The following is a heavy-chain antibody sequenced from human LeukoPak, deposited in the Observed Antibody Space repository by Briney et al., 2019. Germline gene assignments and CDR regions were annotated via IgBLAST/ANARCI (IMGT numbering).Heavy chain of an antibody. CDR3: AREAGIPPSTQQWPTSVDY. CDR1: GFTFSSSW. Sequence: GESLKISCVASGFTFSSSWMSWVRQAPGKGLEWVANIKQDGSEKYCVDSVKGRFTISRDNAKNSLYLQMNSLRAEDTAVYYCAREAGIPPSTQQWPTSVDYWGQGTLVTVSS. J-gene: IGHJ4*02. CDR2: IKQDGSEK. D-gene: IGHD5-18*01. V-gene: IGHV3-7*05.